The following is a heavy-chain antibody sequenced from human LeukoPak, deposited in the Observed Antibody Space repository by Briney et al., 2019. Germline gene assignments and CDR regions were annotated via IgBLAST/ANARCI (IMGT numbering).Heavy chain of an antibody. Sequence: GGSLRLSCAASGFTFSSYAMSWVRQAPGKGLEWVSAISGSGGSTYYADSVKGRFTISRDNFKNTLYLQMNSLRAEDTAVYYCAKESGSGELGFDAFDIWGQGTMVTVSS. CDR3: AKESGSGELGFDAFDI. D-gene: IGHD1-26*01. CDR2: ISGSGGST. V-gene: IGHV3-23*01. CDR1: GFTFSSYA. J-gene: IGHJ3*02.